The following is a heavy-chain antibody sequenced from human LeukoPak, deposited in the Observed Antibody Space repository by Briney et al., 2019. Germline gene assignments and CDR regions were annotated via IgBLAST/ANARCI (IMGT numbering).Heavy chain of an antibody. Sequence: GGSLRLSCAASGFTFSNYWMSWVRQTPGKGLEWLANMNQDGSHIYYVDSVKGRFTISRDNAKNSLYLQLDSLRAEDTAVYYCARDLVTTIVVPYGFWGQGTLVTVSS. J-gene: IGHJ4*02. V-gene: IGHV3-7*01. CDR2: MNQDGSHI. D-gene: IGHD3-22*01. CDR1: GFTFSNYW. CDR3: ARDLVTTIVVPYGF.